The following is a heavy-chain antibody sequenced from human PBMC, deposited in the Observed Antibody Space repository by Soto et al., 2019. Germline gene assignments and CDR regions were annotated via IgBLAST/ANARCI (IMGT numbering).Heavy chain of an antibody. Sequence: SETLSLTCTVSGVSISSGDYYWSWIRQPPGKGLEWIGYIYYSENTYSNPSLKSRVAISGDTSKNQFSLKLSSVTAADTAVYYCAREGEMAYYYYGLDVWGQGTTVTVSS. CDR1: GVSISSGDYY. J-gene: IGHJ6*02. CDR3: AREGEMAYYYYGLDV. CDR2: IYYSENT. V-gene: IGHV4-30-4*01. D-gene: IGHD3-16*01.